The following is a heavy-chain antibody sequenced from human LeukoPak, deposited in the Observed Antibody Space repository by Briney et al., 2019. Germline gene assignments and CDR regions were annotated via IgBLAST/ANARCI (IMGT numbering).Heavy chain of an antibody. D-gene: IGHD5-18*01. CDR1: GYSFNTYW. Sequence: GESLKISCQGSGYSFNTYWVGWVRQMPGKGLEWVGIIYPADSDTRYSPSFQGQVTISADKSINTAYLQWRTLKASDSAIYYCARVLDVDTAVFHYYFDFWGQGTLVTVSS. V-gene: IGHV5-51*01. CDR2: IYPADSDT. J-gene: IGHJ4*02. CDR3: ARVLDVDTAVFHYYFDF.